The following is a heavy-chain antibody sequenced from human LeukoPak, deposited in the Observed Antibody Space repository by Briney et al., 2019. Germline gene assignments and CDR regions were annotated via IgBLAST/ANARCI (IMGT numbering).Heavy chain of an antibody. CDR1: GGSISSGGYS. D-gene: IGHD6-13*01. J-gene: IGHJ4*02. Sequence: SETLSLTCAVSGGSISSGGYSWSWIRQPPGKGLEWIGYIYRSGSTYYNPSLKSRVTISVDRSKNQFSLKLSSVTAADTAVYYCARAAAGRLLDYWGQGTLVTVSS. V-gene: IGHV4-30-2*01. CDR3: ARAAAGRLLDY. CDR2: IYRSGST.